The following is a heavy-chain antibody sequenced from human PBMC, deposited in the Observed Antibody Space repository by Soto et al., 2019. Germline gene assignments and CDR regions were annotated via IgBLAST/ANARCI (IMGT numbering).Heavy chain of an antibody. V-gene: IGHV4-30-4*01. Sequence: KPSETLSLTCTVSGGSISSGDYYWSWIRQPPGKGLEWIGYIYYSGSTYYNPSLKSRVTISVDTSKNQFSLKLSSVTAADTAVYYCARAYGDYALFWFDPWGQGTLVTVSS. CDR2: IYYSGST. D-gene: IGHD4-17*01. J-gene: IGHJ5*02. CDR1: GGSISSGDYY. CDR3: ARAYGDYALFWFDP.